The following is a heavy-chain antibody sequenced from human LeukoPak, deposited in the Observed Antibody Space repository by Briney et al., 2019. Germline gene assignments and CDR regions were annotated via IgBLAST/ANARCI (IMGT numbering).Heavy chain of an antibody. Sequence: GGSLRLSCAASGFTFSSYWMSWVRQAPGKGLECVANIKQDGSEKNYVDSVKGRFTISRDNAKNSLYLQMNSLRAEGTAVYYCARVRLLWFGEFWGQGTLVTVSS. CDR3: ARVRLLWFGEF. J-gene: IGHJ4*02. V-gene: IGHV3-7*04. CDR1: GFTFSSYW. CDR2: IKQDGSEK. D-gene: IGHD3-10*01.